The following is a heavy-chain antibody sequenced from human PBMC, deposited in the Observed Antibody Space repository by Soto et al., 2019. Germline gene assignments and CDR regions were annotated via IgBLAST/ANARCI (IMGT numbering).Heavy chain of an antibody. V-gene: IGHV4-30-4*01. CDR3: ASEMATMKFDY. Sequence: SETLSLTCTVSGGSISSGDYHWTWIRQPPGKGLEWIGYIHYSGSAYYNPSLKSRVTISVDTSKKQFSLRLSSVTAAATAVYSCASEMATMKFDYWGQGALVIVSS. CDR2: IHYSGSA. CDR1: GGSISSGDYH. J-gene: IGHJ4*02.